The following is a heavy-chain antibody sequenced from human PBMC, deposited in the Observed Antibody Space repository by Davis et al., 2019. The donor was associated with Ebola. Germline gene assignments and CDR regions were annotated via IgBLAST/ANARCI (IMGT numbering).Heavy chain of an antibody. V-gene: IGHV3-21*04. CDR2: ISSDSDYI. Sequence: GGSLRLSCAASGFTFSTYSMSWVRQAPGKGLEWVSSISSDSDYIYYADSAKGRFTISRDNAKNSLYLQMNSLRAEDTAVYYCAREIYPGDYYYYHYGLDVWGRGTTVTVSS. J-gene: IGHJ6*02. CDR3: AREIYPGDYYYYHYGLDV. CDR1: GFTFSTYS. D-gene: IGHD3-3*01.